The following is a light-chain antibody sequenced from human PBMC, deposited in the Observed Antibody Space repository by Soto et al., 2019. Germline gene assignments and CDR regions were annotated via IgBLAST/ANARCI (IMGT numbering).Light chain of an antibody. CDR1: QSVSNNW. J-gene: IGKJ2*01. CDR2: GAS. CDR3: QQYDTSPYT. V-gene: IGKV3-20*01. Sequence: EIVLTQSPDTLSLSPGERATLSCRASQSVSNNWLAWYQQKPGQAPRLLIYGASSRPGGIPDKFSGSGSGTDFTLTINRLEPEDFAVYYCQQYDTSPYTFAQGTKLEI.